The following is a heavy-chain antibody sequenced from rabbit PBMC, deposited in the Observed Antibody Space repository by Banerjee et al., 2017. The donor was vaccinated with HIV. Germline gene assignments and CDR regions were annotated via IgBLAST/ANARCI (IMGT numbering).Heavy chain of an antibody. CDR3: ARDRYTLSSDYSYYFGL. V-gene: IGHV1S45*01. CDR1: GFSFSSSYY. D-gene: IGHD1-1*01. Sequence: QEQLKESGGGLVKPGASLTLTCTASGFSFSSSYYMCWVRQAPGKRPEWIACIYAGSSGSTYYTSWAKGRFTISKTSSTTVTLQMTSLTAADTATYFCARDRYTLSSDYSYYFGLWGPGTLVTVS. CDR2: IYAGSSGST. J-gene: IGHJ4*01.